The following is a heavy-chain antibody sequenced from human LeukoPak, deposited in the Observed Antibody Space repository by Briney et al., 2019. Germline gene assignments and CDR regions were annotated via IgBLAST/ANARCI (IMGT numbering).Heavy chain of an antibody. J-gene: IGHJ4*02. CDR1: GFTFDDYG. Sequence: GGSLRLSCAASGFTFDDYGMSWVRQSPGKGLELVSDVNWSGGTTGYSDSVKGRFTISRDNAKNSLYLQMNSLRGEDTAVYYCATIEAVRFHYWGQGTLVTVSS. CDR3: ATIEAVRFHY. D-gene: IGHD6-19*01. V-gene: IGHV3-20*04. CDR2: VNWSGGTT.